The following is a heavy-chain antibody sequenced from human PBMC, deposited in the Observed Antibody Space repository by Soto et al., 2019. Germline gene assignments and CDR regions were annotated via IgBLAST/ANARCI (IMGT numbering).Heavy chain of an antibody. J-gene: IGHJ1*01. D-gene: IGHD3-22*01. CDR3: ATTYYYDSSGYYDRFQGGFQH. CDR1: GYTLTELS. V-gene: IGHV1-24*01. Sequence: GASVKVSCKVSGYTLTELSMHWVRQAPGKGLEWMGGFDPEDGETIYAQKFQGRVTMTEDTSTDTAYMELSSLRSEDTAVYYCATTYYYDSSGYYDRFQGGFQHWGQGTLVTVSS. CDR2: FDPEDGET.